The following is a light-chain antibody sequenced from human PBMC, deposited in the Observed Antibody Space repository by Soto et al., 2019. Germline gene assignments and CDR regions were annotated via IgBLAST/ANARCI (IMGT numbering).Light chain of an antibody. J-gene: IGKJ1*01. Sequence: DIQMTQSPSSLSASVGDRVTITCRATQTIGKTLNWYQQRPGKAPNVLIYGASTLQGGVPSRFSGSGSGTDFTLTISSLQPEDFATYFCQESHNFLWGTFGRGTKVEV. CDR1: QTIGKT. V-gene: IGKV1-39*01. CDR3: QESHNFLWGT. CDR2: GAS.